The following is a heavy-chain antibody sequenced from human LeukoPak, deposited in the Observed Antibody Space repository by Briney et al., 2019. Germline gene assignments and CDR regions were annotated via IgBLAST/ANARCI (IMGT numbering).Heavy chain of an antibody. V-gene: IGHV3-23*01. J-gene: IGHJ5*02. Sequence: PGRSLRLSCAASGFTFSSDAMAWVRQAPGKGLEWVSSIDGSGGFTYYADSVKGRFTISRDNSKNTLYLQMNGLRGEDTAIYYCAKKPAGFDPWGQGTLVTVSS. CDR3: AKKPAGFDP. CDR2: IDGSGGFT. D-gene: IGHD1-14*01. CDR1: GFTFSSDA.